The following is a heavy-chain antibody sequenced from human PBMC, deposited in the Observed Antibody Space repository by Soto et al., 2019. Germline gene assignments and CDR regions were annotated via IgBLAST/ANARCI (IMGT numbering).Heavy chain of an antibody. Sequence: GGSLRLSCAGSGFPFSRYEMHWVRQAPGKGLEWISFISKSGSTKYYADSVTGRFTISRDDARNSLFLQMNSLRAEDSAVYFCVRDRFDSSGYCPFDYWGPGTLVTVSS. D-gene: IGHD3-22*01. J-gene: IGHJ4*02. CDR1: GFPFSRYE. CDR3: VRDRFDSSGYCPFDY. CDR2: ISKSGSTK. V-gene: IGHV3-48*03.